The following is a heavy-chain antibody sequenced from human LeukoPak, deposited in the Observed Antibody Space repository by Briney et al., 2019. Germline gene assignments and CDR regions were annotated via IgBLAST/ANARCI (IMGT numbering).Heavy chain of an antibody. D-gene: IGHD6-19*01. Sequence: SETLSLTCTVSGGSIRSYYWSWIRQPAGKGLEWIGRIYTSGSTNYNPSLKSRVTLSVDTSKNQFSLKLGSVTAADTAVYYCARGMYAVAGTSWFDPWGQGTLVTVSS. CDR3: ARGMYAVAGTSWFDP. CDR1: GGSIRSYY. CDR2: IYTSGST. V-gene: IGHV4-4*07. J-gene: IGHJ5*02.